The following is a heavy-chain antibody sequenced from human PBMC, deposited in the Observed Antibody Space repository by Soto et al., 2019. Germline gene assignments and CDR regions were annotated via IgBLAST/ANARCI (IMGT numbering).Heavy chain of an antibody. CDR2: IRATGDT. D-gene: IGHD2-15*01. CDR3: AREISDGFDI. Sequence: EGQLVESGGGLVQPGGSLRLSCAASGFTFSSYDMHWVRQVTGKGLEWVSVIRATGDTAYADSVKGRFTVSRENLEYSLFLQMKSLRVGDTAIYYCAREISDGFDIWGQGTLVTVSP. V-gene: IGHV3-13*01. J-gene: IGHJ3*02. CDR1: GFTFSSYD.